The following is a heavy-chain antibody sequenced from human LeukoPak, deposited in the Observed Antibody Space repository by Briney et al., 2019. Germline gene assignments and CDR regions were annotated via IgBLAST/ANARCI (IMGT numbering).Heavy chain of an antibody. D-gene: IGHD2-2*01. CDR3: ARDGCYSSTSCYFGDNYYYYMDV. CDR1: GYTFTSNF. J-gene: IGHJ6*03. CDR2: INPSGGTT. Sequence: ASVKVSCKTSGYTFTSNFMHWVRQAPGQGLEWMGIINPSGGTTNYAQKFQGRLTMTRDMSTSTVYMELSSLRSEDTAVYYCARDGCYSSTSCYFGDNYYYYMDVWGKGTTVTVSS. V-gene: IGHV1-46*01.